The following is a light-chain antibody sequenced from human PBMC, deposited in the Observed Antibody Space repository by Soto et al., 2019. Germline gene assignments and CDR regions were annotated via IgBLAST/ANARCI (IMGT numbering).Light chain of an antibody. CDR2: DVS. V-gene: IGKV1-5*01. Sequence: DIQMTQSPPTLSASVGDRVTITCRASQSISSWLAWYKQRPGKAPNLQIYDVSSLECGGPSRISGSGSGTEFTLTISSPQTDDFATYYCQQYTHYPWTFGQGTKVEIK. CDR1: QSISSW. J-gene: IGKJ1*01. CDR3: QQYTHYPWT.